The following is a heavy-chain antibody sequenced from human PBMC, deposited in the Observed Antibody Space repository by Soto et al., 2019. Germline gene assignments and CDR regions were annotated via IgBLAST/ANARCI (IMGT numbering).Heavy chain of an antibody. J-gene: IGHJ4*02. D-gene: IGHD3-10*01. Sequence: QVQVVESGGGVVQPGRSLRLSCAASGFTFRSYAIHWVRQAPGKGLEWVAVISRDGTNKYYVDSVKGRFTISRDNSKDTLYLQMNSLRDEDSAMFYCARSRSGAVADSFDFWGQGTLVTVSS. CDR2: ISRDGTNK. V-gene: IGHV3-30*04. CDR3: ARSRSGAVADSFDF. CDR1: GFTFRSYA.